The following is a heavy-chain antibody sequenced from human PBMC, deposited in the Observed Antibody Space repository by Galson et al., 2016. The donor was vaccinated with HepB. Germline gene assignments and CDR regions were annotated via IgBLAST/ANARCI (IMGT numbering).Heavy chain of an antibody. CDR1: GYTFSNYG. Sequence: SCKAPGYTFSNYGITWVRQAPGQGLEWMGWISGYNGITKYAQKVQGRATMTTDTSTSTAYMELRSLRSDDTAVYYCARECGGECYYFDSWGQGTVVTVSS. D-gene: IGHD2-21*01. V-gene: IGHV1-18*01. CDR2: ISGYNGIT. CDR3: ARECGGECYYFDS. J-gene: IGHJ4*02.